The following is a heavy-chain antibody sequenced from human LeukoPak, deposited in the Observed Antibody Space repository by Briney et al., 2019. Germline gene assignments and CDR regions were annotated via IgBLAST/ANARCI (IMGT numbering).Heavy chain of an antibody. Sequence: PGGSLRLSCAASGFTFSSYSMNWVRQAPGKGLECVAVISYDGSNKYYADSVQGRFTISRDNSKNTLYLQMNSLRAEDTAVYYCARDNGIYYYDYWGQGTLVTVSS. CDR1: GFTFSSYS. CDR2: ISYDGSNK. J-gene: IGHJ4*02. D-gene: IGHD2-8*01. V-gene: IGHV3-30*03. CDR3: ARDNGIYYYDY.